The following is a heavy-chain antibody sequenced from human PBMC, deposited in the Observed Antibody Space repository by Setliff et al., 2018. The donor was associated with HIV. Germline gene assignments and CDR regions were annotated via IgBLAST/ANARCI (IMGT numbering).Heavy chain of an antibody. D-gene: IGHD2-15*01. CDR1: GGSISSYC. V-gene: IGHV4-4*07. CDR3: ASPSDQTAGGFDI. CDR2: ICSSGST. J-gene: IGHJ3*02. Sequence: SETLSLTCTVSGGSISSYCWSWIRQSAGKGLEWIGRICSSGSTYYNPSLKSRVTISVDTSKNQFSLKLSSVTAADTAVYYCASPSDQTAGGFDIWGQGTMVTVSS.